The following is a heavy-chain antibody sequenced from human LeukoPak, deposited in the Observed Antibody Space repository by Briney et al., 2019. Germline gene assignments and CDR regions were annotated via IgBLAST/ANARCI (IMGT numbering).Heavy chain of an antibody. CDR1: GFTFSNAW. V-gene: IGHV3-15*01. CDR2: IKSKTDGRTT. CDR3: TTGPYDYGSGTYYH. Sequence: GGSLRLSCAASGFTFSNAWMSWVRQAPGKGLEWVGRIKSKTDGRTTDYAAPVKGRFTISRDDSKNTLYVQMNSLKTEDTAVYYCTTGPYDYGSGTYYHWGQGTLVTVSS. J-gene: IGHJ4*02. D-gene: IGHD3-10*01.